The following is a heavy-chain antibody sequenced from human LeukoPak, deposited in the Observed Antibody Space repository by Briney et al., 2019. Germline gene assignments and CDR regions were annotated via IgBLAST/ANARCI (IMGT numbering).Heavy chain of an antibody. J-gene: IGHJ3*02. CDR1: GGSFSGYY. D-gene: IGHD1-26*01. Sequence: SETLSLTCAVYGGSFSGYYWSWIRQPPGKGLEWIGEINHSGSTNYNPSLKSRVTISVDTSKNQFSLKLSSVTAADTAVYYRARGRIVGANDAFDIWGQGTMVTVSS. V-gene: IGHV4-34*01. CDR2: INHSGST. CDR3: ARGRIVGANDAFDI.